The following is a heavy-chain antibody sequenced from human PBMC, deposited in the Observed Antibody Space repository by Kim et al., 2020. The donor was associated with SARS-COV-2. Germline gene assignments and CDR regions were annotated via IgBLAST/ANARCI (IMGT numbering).Heavy chain of an antibody. CDR1: GGSFRGHY. CDR2: INQSGST. V-gene: IGHV4-34*01. CDR3: SRGLSAWSDDAFDI. Sequence: SETLSLTCAVYGGSFRGHYWSWIRQPPGKGLELIGEINQSGSTNYNPSLKSRVTISVDTSRNQFSLKLSSVTAADTAVYYFSRGLSAWSDDAFDIWGQGTMVTVSS. J-gene: IGHJ3*02. D-gene: IGHD6-19*01.